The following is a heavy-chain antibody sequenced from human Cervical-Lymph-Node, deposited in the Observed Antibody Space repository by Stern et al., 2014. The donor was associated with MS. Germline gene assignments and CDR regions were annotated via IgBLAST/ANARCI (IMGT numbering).Heavy chain of an antibody. CDR3: ARHDSAGTILY. Sequence: EVQLVQSGAEVKRPGASLRISCKGSGYSFTGYWITWVRQMAGKGLEWMGRTDPSESYVKYSPSFQGHVTISADKSISTAYLQWSSLKASDTAMYYCARHDSAGTILYWGQGTLVTVSS. J-gene: IGHJ4*02. CDR2: TDPSESYV. V-gene: IGHV5-10-1*01. D-gene: IGHD1-7*01. CDR1: GYSFTGYW.